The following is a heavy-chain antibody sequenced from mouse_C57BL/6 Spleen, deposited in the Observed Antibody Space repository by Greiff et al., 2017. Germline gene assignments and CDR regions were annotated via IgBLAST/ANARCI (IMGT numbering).Heavy chain of an antibody. CDR3: ARGEALGDY. J-gene: IGHJ2*01. V-gene: IGHV3-6*01. CDR2: ISYDGSN. CDR1: GYSITSGYY. Sequence: EVQLQESGPGLVKPSQSLSLTCSVTGYSITSGYYWNWIRQFPGNKLEWMGYISYDGSNNYNPSLKNRISITRDTSKNQFFLKLNSVTTEDTATYYCARGEALGDYWGQGTTLTVSS. D-gene: IGHD3-2*02.